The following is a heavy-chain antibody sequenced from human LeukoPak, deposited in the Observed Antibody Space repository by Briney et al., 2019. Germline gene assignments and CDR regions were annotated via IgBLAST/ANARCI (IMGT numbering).Heavy chain of an antibody. V-gene: IGHV3-30*02. D-gene: IGHD3-3*01. CDR2: IRYDGSNK. CDR3: AKEGRDFLEWAVHFGFDY. J-gene: IGHJ4*02. CDR1: GFTFSSYG. Sequence: GGSLRLSCAASGFTFSSYGMHWVRQAPGKGLEWVAFIRYDGSNKYYADSVKGRFTISRDNSKNTLYLQMNSLRAEDTAVYYCAKEGRDFLEWAVHFGFDYWGQGTLVTVSS.